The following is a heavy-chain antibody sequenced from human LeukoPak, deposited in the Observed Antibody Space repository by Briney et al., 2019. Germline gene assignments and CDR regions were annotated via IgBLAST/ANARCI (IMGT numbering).Heavy chain of an antibody. CDR1: GGTFTSYT. CDR2: IIPILGIA. D-gene: IGHD3-22*01. J-gene: IGHJ4*02. V-gene: IGHV1-69*02. Sequence: SVNVSCKASGGTFTSYTISWVRQAPGQGLDSMGRIIPILGIANYAQKFQGRVTITADKSTSTAYMELSSLRSEDTAVYYCVRSSDSSGYFDYWGQGTLVTVSS. CDR3: VRSSDSSGYFDY.